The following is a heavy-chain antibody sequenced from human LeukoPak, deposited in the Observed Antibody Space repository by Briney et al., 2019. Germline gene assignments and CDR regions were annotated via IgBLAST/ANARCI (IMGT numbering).Heavy chain of an antibody. Sequence: GRSLRLSCAVSGFIFTNYGMHWVRQAPGKGLEWVAIISWDGSNKFYADSVKGRFTISRDNSKNMVYLQMNSLRAEDTAVYYCVKFGFRVTSLDYWGQGTLVTVSS. CDR3: VKFGFRVTSLDY. V-gene: IGHV3-30*18. CDR1: GFIFTNYG. J-gene: IGHJ4*02. CDR2: ISWDGSNK. D-gene: IGHD4-17*01.